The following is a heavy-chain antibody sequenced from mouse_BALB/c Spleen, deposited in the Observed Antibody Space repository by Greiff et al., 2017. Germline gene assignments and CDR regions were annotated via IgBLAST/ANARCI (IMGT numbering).Heavy chain of an antibody. CDR2: ISYDGSN. Sequence: EVKLMESGPGLVKPSQSLSLTCSVTGYSITSGYYWNWIRQFPGNKLEWMGYISYDGSNNYNPSLKNRISITRDTSKNQFFLKLNSVTTEDTATYYCARGKKTGTEFAYWGQGTLVTVSA. J-gene: IGHJ3*01. V-gene: IGHV3-6*02. CDR3: ARGKKTGTEFAY. D-gene: IGHD4-1*01. CDR1: GYSITSGYY.